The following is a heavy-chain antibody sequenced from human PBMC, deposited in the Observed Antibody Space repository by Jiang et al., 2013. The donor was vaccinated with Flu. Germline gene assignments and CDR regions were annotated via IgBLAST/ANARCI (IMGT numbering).Heavy chain of an antibody. CDR2: IYTSGST. CDR3: ARGQYGDYPPDY. J-gene: IGHJ4*02. D-gene: IGHD4-17*01. Sequence: PGLVKPSQTLSLTCTVSGGSISSGSYYWSWIRQPAGKGLEWIGRIYTSGSTNYNPSLKSRVTISVDTSKNQFSLKLSSVTAADTAVYYCARGQYGDYPPDYWGQGTLVTVSS. CDR1: GGSISSGSYY. V-gene: IGHV4-61*02.